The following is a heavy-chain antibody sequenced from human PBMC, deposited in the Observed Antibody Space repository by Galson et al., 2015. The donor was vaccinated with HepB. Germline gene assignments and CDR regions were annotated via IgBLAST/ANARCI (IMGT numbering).Heavy chain of an antibody. CDR3: TRDFRNASCGD. J-gene: IGHJ4*02. V-gene: IGHV3-11*01. D-gene: IGHD1-14*01. CDR1: GFTFSDYY. CDR2: IRSGDT. Sequence: SLRLSCAASGFTFSDYYMSWIRQAPGKGLKWVAYIRSGDTFYADSVKGRFTISRDNAKNSLFLQMNSLTAEDTAVYYCTRDFRNASCGDWGQGTLVTVSS.